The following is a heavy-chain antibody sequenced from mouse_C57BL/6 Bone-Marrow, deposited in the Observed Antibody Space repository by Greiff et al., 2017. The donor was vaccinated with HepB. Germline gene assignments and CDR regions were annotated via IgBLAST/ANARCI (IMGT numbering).Heavy chain of an antibody. D-gene: IGHD2-5*01. CDR2: IWRGGST. Sequence: VQLQQSGPGLVQPSQSLSITCTVSGFSLTSYGVHWVRQSPGKGLEWLGVIWRGGSTDYNAAFMSRLSITKDNSKSQVFFKMNSLQADDTAIYYCAKKGYYSNYFYAMDYWGQGTSVTVSS. V-gene: IGHV2-5*01. CDR3: AKKGYYSNYFYAMDY. J-gene: IGHJ4*01. CDR1: GFSLTSYG.